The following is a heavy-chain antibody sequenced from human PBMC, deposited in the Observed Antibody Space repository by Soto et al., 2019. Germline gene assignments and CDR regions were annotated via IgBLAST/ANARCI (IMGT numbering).Heavy chain of an antibody. J-gene: IGHJ4*02. CDR2: IYYSGST. Sequence: SETLSLTCTVSGGSISSSSYYWGWIRQPPGKGLEWIGSIYYSGSTYYNPSLKSRVTISVDTSKNQFSLKLSSVTAADTAVYYCARVSGSYWPPFDYWGQGTLVTVSS. CDR3: ARVSGSYWPPFDY. V-gene: IGHV4-39*01. CDR1: GGSISSSSYY. D-gene: IGHD1-26*01.